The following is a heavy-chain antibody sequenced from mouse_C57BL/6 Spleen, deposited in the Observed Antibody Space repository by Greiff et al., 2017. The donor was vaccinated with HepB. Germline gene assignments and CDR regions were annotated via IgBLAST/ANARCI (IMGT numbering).Heavy chain of an antibody. CDR2: IDPSDSET. J-gene: IGHJ1*03. Sequence: QVQLQQPGAELVRPGSSVKLSCKASGYTFTSYWMHWVKQRPIQGLEWIGNIDPSDSETHYNQKFKDKATLTVDKSSSTAYMQRSSLTSEDSAVYYSARGHDVHWYFDVWGTGTTVTVSS. CDR3: ARGHDVHWYFDV. V-gene: IGHV1-52*01. D-gene: IGHD2-3*01. CDR1: GYTFTSYW.